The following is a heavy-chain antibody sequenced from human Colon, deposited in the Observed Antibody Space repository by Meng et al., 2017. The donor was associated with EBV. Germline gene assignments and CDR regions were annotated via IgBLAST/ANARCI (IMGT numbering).Heavy chain of an antibody. J-gene: IGHJ4*02. CDR3: ARGKQDAWELLAY. D-gene: IGHD1-26*01. Sequence: GRRQESGPGLVKPAGTLSLTCGFSGVSISSNIRWTWVRHPPGKGLEWIGDIDDSGSTNYNPSLNSRISISLDKSKNHFSLKVNSVTAADTAVYYCARGKQDAWELLAYWGQGALVTVSS. CDR1: GVSISSNIR. V-gene: IGHV4-4*02. CDR2: IDDSGST.